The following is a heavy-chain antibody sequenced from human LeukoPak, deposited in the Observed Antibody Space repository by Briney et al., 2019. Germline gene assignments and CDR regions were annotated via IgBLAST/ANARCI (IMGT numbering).Heavy chain of an antibody. CDR2: ILHDGSNT. D-gene: IGHD2-8*02. V-gene: IGHV3-30-3*01. CDR1: GXXXGXXA. Sequence: GGSLRLSCAAXGXXXGXXAXXXXXXAXGXXLGXGAVILHDGSNTYYADSVKGRFTTSSDNSKNTLLLHMHSLRAEDTAVHYCASQILVEQRADYWGQGTLVTVSS. J-gene: IGHJ4*02. CDR3: ASQILVEQRADY.